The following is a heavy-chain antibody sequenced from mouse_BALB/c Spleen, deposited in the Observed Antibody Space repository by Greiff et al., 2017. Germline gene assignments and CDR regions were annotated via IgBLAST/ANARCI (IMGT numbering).Heavy chain of an antibody. Sequence: EVQLQQSGAELVKPGASVKLSCTASGFNIKDTYMHWVKQRPEQGLEWIGRIDPANGNTKYDPKFQGKATITADTSSNTAYLQLSSLTSEDTAVYYCAREGYDYDEGYYFDYWGQGTTLTVSS. J-gene: IGHJ2*01. CDR1: GFNIKDTY. D-gene: IGHD2-4*01. V-gene: IGHV14-3*02. CDR2: IDPANGNT. CDR3: AREGYDYDEGYYFDY.